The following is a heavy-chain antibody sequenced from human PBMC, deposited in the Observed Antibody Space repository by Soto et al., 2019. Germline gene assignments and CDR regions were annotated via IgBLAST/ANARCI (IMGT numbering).Heavy chain of an antibody. CDR1: GFTFSSYS. V-gene: IGHV3-21*01. CDR2: ISSSSSYI. D-gene: IGHD2-2*01. Sequence: EVQLVESGGGLVKPGGSLRLSCAASGFTFSSYSMNWVRQAPGKGLEWVSSISSSSSYIYYADSVKGRFTISRDNAKNSLYLQMNSLRAEDTAVYYCARGGYQLLGLIYYWGQGTLVTVSS. J-gene: IGHJ4*02. CDR3: ARGGYQLLGLIYY.